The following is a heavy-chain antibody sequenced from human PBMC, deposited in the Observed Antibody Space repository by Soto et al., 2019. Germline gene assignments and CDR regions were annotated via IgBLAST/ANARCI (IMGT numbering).Heavy chain of an antibody. V-gene: IGHV3-53*04. CDR2: IYSGGST. Sequence: GGSLRLSCAASGFTVSSNYMSWVRQAPGKGLEWVSVIYSGGSTYYADSVKGRFTISGHNSKNTLYLQMNSLRAEDTAVYYCARSLRAAAGTGRGVYYYMDVWGKGTTVTVSS. J-gene: IGHJ6*03. CDR3: ARSLRAAAGTGRGVYYYMDV. D-gene: IGHD6-13*01. CDR1: GFTVSSNY.